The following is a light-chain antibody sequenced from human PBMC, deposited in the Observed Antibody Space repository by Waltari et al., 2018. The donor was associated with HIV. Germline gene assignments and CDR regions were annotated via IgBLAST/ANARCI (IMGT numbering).Light chain of an antibody. J-gene: IGLJ2*01. CDR1: NLGVAY. Sequence: YELTQSPSVSVSPGLTASITCPGANLGVAYAPGYQQKPGQSPVLVIYQSSKRPSEIPERFSGSNSGDTATLTISGTQAVDEADYYCQAWDSSSAVVFGGGTKLTVL. CDR2: QSS. CDR3: QAWDSSSAVV. V-gene: IGLV3-1*01.